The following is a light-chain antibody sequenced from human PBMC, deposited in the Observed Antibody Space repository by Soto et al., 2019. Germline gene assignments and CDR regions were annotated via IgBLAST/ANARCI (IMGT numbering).Light chain of an antibody. Sequence: QPVLTQPPSVSAAPGQKVTISCSGSSSNIGNSYVSWYQQLPGTAPRLLIYENNKRPSGIPDRFSGSKSGTSATLDITELQTGDEADYYCGTWDSSLSALFGGGTQLTVL. CDR3: GTWDSSLSAL. CDR1: SSNIGNSY. J-gene: IGLJ3*02. CDR2: ENN. V-gene: IGLV1-51*02.